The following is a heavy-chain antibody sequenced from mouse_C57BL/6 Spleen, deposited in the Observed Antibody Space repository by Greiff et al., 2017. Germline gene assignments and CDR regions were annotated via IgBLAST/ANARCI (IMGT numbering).Heavy chain of an antibody. V-gene: IGHV5-16*01. Sequence: EVMLVESEGGLVQPGSSMKLSCTASGFTFSDYYMAWVRQVPEKGLEWVANINYDGSSTYYLDSLKSRFIISRDNAKNILYLQMSSLKSEDTATYYGARGGSSYDDWYFDVWGTGTTVTVSS. D-gene: IGHD1-1*01. CDR3: ARGGSSYDDWYFDV. J-gene: IGHJ1*03. CDR1: GFTFSDYY. CDR2: INYDGSST.